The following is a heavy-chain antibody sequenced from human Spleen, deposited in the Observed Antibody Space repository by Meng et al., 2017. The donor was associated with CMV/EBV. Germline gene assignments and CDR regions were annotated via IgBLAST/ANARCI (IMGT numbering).Heavy chain of an antibody. D-gene: IGHD2-2*01. J-gene: IGHJ6*02. V-gene: IGHV3-15*05. Sequence: GESLKISCAASGFTFNYAWMNWVRQAPGQGLEWVGRIKSRRDGGTADTAAPVKGRFLISRDDSKKTVYLQMDNLKTEDTAVYFCSTDSTSWQNYFSYGMDVWGQGTTVTVSS. CDR2: IKSRRDGGTA. CDR3: STDSTSWQNYFSYGMDV. CDR1: GFTFNYAW.